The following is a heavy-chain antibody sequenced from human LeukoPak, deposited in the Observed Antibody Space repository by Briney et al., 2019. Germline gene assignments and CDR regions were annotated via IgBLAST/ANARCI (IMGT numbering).Heavy chain of an antibody. CDR2: IRNDGSII. CDR3: ASGPRIATAMTGIGRSDY. V-gene: IGHV3-30*02. Sequence: GGSLRLSCAASGFTFSSYGMHWIRQAPGKGLEWVAFIRNDGSIIYNADSVKGRFTISRDNAKNSLYLQMNSLRAEDTAVYYCASGPRIATAMTGIGRSDYWGQGTLVTVSS. CDR1: GFTFSSYG. D-gene: IGHD6-13*01. J-gene: IGHJ4*02.